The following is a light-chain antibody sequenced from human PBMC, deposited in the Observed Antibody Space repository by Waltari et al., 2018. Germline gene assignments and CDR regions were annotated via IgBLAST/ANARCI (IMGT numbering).Light chain of an antibody. CDR1: QSVSRA. J-gene: IGKJ1*01. CDR3: QHYVNLPVT. Sequence: EIVLTQSPGTLSLPPGQRATLSCSASQSVSRALAWYQQKPGQAPRLLIYAASTRATGVPDRFSGSGSGTDFSLTISRLDPEDFAVYYCQHYVNLPVTFGQGTKVEI. V-gene: IGKV3-20*01. CDR2: AAS.